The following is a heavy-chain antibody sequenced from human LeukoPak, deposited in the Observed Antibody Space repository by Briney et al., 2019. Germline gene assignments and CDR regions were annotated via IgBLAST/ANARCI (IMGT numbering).Heavy chain of an antibody. D-gene: IGHD6-19*01. J-gene: IGHJ4*02. CDR3: AKGGYSSGWRSYFDY. CDR1: GFTFSSYG. CDR2: ISATGGST. Sequence: PGGSLRLSCAASGFTFSSYGITWVRQAPGKGLEWVSTISATGGSTYYADSVKGRFTISRDNSKDTLYLQMNSLRAEDTAVYYCAKGGYSSGWRSYFDYWGQGTLVTVSS. V-gene: IGHV3-23*01.